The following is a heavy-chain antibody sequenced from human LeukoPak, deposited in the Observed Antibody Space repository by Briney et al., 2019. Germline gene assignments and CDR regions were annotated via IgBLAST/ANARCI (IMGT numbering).Heavy chain of an antibody. CDR3: ARYARAYYGSGSFFDY. CDR2: ISGSGGST. J-gene: IGHJ4*02. D-gene: IGHD3-10*01. V-gene: IGHV3-23*01. CDR1: GFTSSSYA. Sequence: GGSLRLSCAASGFTSSSYAMSWVRQAPGKGLEWVSAISGSGGSTYYADSVKGRFTISRDNSKNTLYLQMNSLRSEDTAVYYCARYARAYYGSGSFFDYWGQGTLVTVSS.